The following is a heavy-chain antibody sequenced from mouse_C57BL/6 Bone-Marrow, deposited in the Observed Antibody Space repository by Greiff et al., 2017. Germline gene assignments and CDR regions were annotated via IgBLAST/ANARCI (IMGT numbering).Heavy chain of an antibody. D-gene: IGHD1-1*01. CDR3: ARHGYGSSLHWYFDV. Sequence: EVKLMESGGGLVQPGESLKLSCESNEYEFPSHDMSWVRKTPEKRLELVAAINSDGGSTYYPDTMERRFIISRDNTKKTLYLQMSSLRSEDTALYYCARHGYGSSLHWYFDVWGTGTTVTVSS. J-gene: IGHJ1*03. V-gene: IGHV5-2*01. CDR1: EYEFPSHD. CDR2: INSDGGST.